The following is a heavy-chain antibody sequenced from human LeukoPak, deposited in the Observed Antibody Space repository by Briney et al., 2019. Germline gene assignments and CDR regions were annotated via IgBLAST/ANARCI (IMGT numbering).Heavy chain of an antibody. D-gene: IGHD5-18*01. J-gene: IGHJ4*02. Sequence: GGSLRLSCAASGFTFTNYAMNWVRQAPGKGLEWVANIKQDGSEKYYVDSVKGRFTISRDNAKNSLYLQMNSLRAEDTAVYYCARVRDWIQLWFLDYWGQGTLVTVSS. CDR3: ARVRDWIQLWFLDY. V-gene: IGHV3-7*01. CDR2: IKQDGSEK. CDR1: GFTFTNYA.